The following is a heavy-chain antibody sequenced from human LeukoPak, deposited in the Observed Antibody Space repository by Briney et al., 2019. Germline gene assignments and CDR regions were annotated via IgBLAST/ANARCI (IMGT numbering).Heavy chain of an antibody. J-gene: IGHJ6*02. Sequence: GGSLRLSCAASGFTFSSYSMNWVRQAPGKGLEWVSSISSSSSYIYYADSLKGRFTISRDNAKKSLYVQMNSLRAEDTAVYYCARVLEMATITSYYYGMDVWGQGTTATVSS. D-gene: IGHD5-24*01. CDR1: GFTFSSYS. V-gene: IGHV3-21*01. CDR2: ISSSSSYI. CDR3: ARVLEMATITSYYYGMDV.